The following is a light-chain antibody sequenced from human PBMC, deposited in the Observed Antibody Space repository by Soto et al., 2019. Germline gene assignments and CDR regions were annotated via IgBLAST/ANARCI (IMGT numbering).Light chain of an antibody. CDR1: QSVLYSSNNKNY. Sequence: DIVMTQSPDSLAVSLGERATINCKSSQSVLYSSNNKNYLAWYQQKPGQPPKLLIYWASTRESGVPDRFSGRGSGTDITLTIGSLQAEDVAVYHCQQYSSTPWTFGQRTKVEIK. J-gene: IGKJ1*01. V-gene: IGKV4-1*01. CDR3: QQYSSTPWT. CDR2: WAS.